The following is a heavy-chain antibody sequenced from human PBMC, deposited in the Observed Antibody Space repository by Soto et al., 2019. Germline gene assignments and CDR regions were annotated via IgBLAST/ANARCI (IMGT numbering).Heavy chain of an antibody. Sequence: EVQVVESGGGSVQPGGSLRLACEASGFTVSDNDMNWVRQAPGRGLEWVALIYRYDDDKAYYTDSVKGRFTISRDTSTNTVFLQMNSLRAEDTAIYYCARGRDFFWGSLDSWGQGTLVTVSS. CDR1: GFTVSDND. CDR3: ARGRDFFWGSLDS. V-gene: IGHV3-66*01. D-gene: IGHD3-16*01. CDR2: IYRYDDDKA. J-gene: IGHJ4*02.